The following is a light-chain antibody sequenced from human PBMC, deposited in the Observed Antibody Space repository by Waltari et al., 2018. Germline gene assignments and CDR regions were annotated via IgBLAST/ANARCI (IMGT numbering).Light chain of an antibody. V-gene: IGLV2-11*01. CDR2: DVD. CDR1: NRARRSSNL. CDR3: CSYAGRYTSV. J-gene: IGLJ2*01. Sequence: QSALTPPRPVAGSPGPPVPPPCPGPNRARRSSNLVSWYQQRPGKAPKLVIYDVDKRPSGVPDRFSGSKAGNTASLTISGLQTDDEADYYCCSYAGRYTSVFGGGTKVTVL.